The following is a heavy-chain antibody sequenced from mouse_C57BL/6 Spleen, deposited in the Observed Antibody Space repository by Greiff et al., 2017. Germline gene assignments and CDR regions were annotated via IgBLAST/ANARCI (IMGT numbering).Heavy chain of an antibody. Sequence: QVQLQQSGAELVRPGASVTLSCKASGYTFPDYEMHWVKQTPVHGLEWIGALDPETGGTAYNQKFKGKAILTADKSSSTAYMELRSLTAEDSAVYYCTRRGAMDYWGQGTSVTVSS. CDR3: TRRGAMDY. CDR2: LDPETGGT. V-gene: IGHV1-15*01. J-gene: IGHJ4*01. CDR1: GYTFPDYE.